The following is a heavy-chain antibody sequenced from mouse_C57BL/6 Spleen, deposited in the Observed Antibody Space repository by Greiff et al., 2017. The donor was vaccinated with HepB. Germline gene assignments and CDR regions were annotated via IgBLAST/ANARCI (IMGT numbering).Heavy chain of an antibody. Sequence: VKLQESGAELVKPGASVKISCKASGYAFSSYWMNWVKQRPGKGLEWIGQIYPGDGDTNYNGKFKGNTTLTADKSSSTAYMQLSSLTSEDSAVYFCARDGPYYAMDYWGQGTSVTVSS. CDR2: IYPGDGDT. V-gene: IGHV1-80*01. J-gene: IGHJ4*01. CDR3: ARDGPYYAMDY. D-gene: IGHD1-2*01. CDR1: GYAFSSYW.